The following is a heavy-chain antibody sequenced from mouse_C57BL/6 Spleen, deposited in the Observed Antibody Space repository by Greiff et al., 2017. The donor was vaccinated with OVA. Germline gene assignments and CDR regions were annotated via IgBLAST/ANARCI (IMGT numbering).Heavy chain of an antibody. J-gene: IGHJ1*03. V-gene: IGHV5-4*01. D-gene: IGHD1-1*01. Sequence: EVKVVESGGGLVKPGGSLKLSCAASGFTFSSYAMSWVRPPPEKRLAWVATISDGGSYTYYPDNVKGRFTISRDNAKYSLYRLMSHLKSEDTAMYYCAIEGTTVVGVYFEVWGTGTTVTVSS. CDR1: GFTFSSYA. CDR3: AIEGTTVVGVYFEV. CDR2: ISDGGSYT.